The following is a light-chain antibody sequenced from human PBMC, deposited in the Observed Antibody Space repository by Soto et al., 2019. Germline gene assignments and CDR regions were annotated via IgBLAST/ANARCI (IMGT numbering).Light chain of an antibody. Sequence: SYELTQPPSVSVAPGKTARITCGGNNIGSKSVHCYQQKPGQAPVLVIYYDSDRPSGIPERFSGSNSGNTATLTISSVEAGDEADYYCQVWDSSSDHPVFGGGTQLTVL. CDR1: NIGSKS. CDR2: YDS. J-gene: IGLJ2*01. V-gene: IGLV3-21*04. CDR3: QVWDSSSDHPV.